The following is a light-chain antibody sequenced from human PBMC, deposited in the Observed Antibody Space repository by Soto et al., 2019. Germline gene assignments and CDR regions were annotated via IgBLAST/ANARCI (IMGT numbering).Light chain of an antibody. CDR1: SSNIGAGYD. CDR2: DNN. Sequence: QSVLTQPPSMSGAPGQRVTISCTGSSSNIGAGYDVHWYQQHLGTAPKLLIFDNNNRPSGVSDRFSGSKSDTSASLAITGLQAEDEADYYCQSFDTSLSGFVVFGGGTKLTVL. CDR3: QSFDTSLSGFVV. J-gene: IGLJ2*01. V-gene: IGLV1-40*01.